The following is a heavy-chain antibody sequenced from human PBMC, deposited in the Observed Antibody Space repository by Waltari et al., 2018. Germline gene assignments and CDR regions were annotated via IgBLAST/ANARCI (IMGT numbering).Heavy chain of an antibody. Sequence: EVQLVESGGGLVQPGGSLRLSCAASGFTFSSYWMHWVRQAPGKGLVWVSRINSDGSSTSYADSVKGRFTISRDNAKNTLYLQMNSLRAEDTAVYYCAREGTIVVVSPGYYFDYWGQGTLVTVSS. J-gene: IGHJ4*02. V-gene: IGHV3-74*01. D-gene: IGHD3-22*01. CDR3: AREGTIVVVSPGYYFDY. CDR1: GFTFSSYW. CDR2: INSDGSST.